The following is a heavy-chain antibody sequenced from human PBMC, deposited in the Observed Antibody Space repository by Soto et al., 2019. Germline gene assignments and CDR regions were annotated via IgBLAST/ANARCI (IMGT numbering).Heavy chain of an antibody. CDR3: ARDGHSSSTNYYYYGMDI. D-gene: IGHD6-6*01. CDR2: ISYDGSNK. V-gene: IGHV3-30-3*01. Sequence: GGSLRLSCAASGFTFSSYAMHWVRQAPGKGLEWVAVISYDGSNKDYADSVKGRFTISRDNSKNTLYLQMNSLRAEDTAVFYCARDGHSSSTNYYYYGMDIWGQGTTVTVSS. J-gene: IGHJ6*02. CDR1: GFTFSSYA.